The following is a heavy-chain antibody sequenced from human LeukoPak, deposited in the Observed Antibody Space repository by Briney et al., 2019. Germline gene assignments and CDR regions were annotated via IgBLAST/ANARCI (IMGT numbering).Heavy chain of an antibody. Sequence: SETLSLTCTVSGDSISSGSYFWNWIRQPAGKGLEWIGRIYTNGITNYNPSLKSRVTISVDTSKNQFSLKLSSVTAADTAVYYCARALVGGDAFDIWGQGTMVTVSS. V-gene: IGHV4-61*02. J-gene: IGHJ3*02. CDR1: GDSISSGSYF. CDR3: ARALVGGDAFDI. CDR2: IYTNGIT. D-gene: IGHD1-26*01.